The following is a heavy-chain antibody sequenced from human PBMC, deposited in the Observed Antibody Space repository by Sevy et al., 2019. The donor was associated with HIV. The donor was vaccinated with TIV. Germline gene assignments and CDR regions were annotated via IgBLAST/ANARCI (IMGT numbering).Heavy chain of an antibody. J-gene: IGHJ4*01. CDR3: ARDGGNSVKWYPLY. V-gene: IGHV3-30-3*01. CDR2: ISDEGTET. CDR1: GFAFSTLA. Sequence: GGSLRLSCAASGFAFSTLAMHWVRQAPGKGLEWVAVISDEGTETFYAASMEGRFTISRDNSKNMLSLQINSLRPEDTAVYYCARDGGNSVKWYPLYWGHGTLVTVSS. D-gene: IGHD2-2*01.